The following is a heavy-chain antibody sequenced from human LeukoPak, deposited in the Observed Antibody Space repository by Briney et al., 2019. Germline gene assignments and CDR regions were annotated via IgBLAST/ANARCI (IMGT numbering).Heavy chain of an antibody. CDR1: GFTFSSYS. J-gene: IGHJ6*03. D-gene: IGHD1-26*01. CDR2: ISSSSSYI. CDR3: ARGGAPHYYYYYMDV. V-gene: IGHV3-21*01. Sequence: GGSVRLSCAASGFTFSSYSMNWVRQAPGKGLEWVSSISSSSSYIYYADSVKGRFTISRDNAKNSLYLQMNSLRAEDTAVYYCARGGAPHYYYYYMDVWGKGTPVTVSS.